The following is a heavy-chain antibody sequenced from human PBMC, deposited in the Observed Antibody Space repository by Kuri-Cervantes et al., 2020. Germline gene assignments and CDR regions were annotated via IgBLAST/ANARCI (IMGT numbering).Heavy chain of an antibody. CDR2: ISAGGGST. Sequence: GESLKSSCAASGCTCSTYTMSWVRQAPGKGLEWVSSISAGGGSTYYADSVKGLFTIYRDNSKNTLYLQMNSMRAEDTAVYCCATDLRYCSGGTCYGILDCWGQGTLVTVSS. D-gene: IGHD2-15*01. V-gene: IGHV3-23*01. CDR1: GCTCSTYT. J-gene: IGHJ4*02. CDR3: ATDLRYCSGGTCYGILDC.